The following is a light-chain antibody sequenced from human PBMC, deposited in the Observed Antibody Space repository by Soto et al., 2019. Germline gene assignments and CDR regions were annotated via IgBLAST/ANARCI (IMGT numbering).Light chain of an antibody. J-gene: IGKJ1*01. CDR3: KQYNNWPTDRT. V-gene: IGKV3-15*01. CDR1: QSVGSN. Sequence: EIVMTQSPATLSVSPGERATLSCRASQSVGSNLAWYQQKPGQAPRLLIYGAYTRATGIPTRFSCSGSGTEFTITISSLQSEDFAIYFCKQYNNWPTDRTFGQGTKVEIK. CDR2: GAY.